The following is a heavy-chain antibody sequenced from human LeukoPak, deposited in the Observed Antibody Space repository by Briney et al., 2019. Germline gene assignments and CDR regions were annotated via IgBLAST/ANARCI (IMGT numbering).Heavy chain of an antibody. CDR3: ARGPAPLYSSSWYRRGAFDI. Sequence: SETLSLTCAVYGGSFSGYYWSWIPQPLGKGLEWIGEINHSGSTNYNPSLKSRVTISVDTSKNQFSLKLSSVTAADTAVYYCARGPAPLYSSSWYRRGAFDIWGQGTMVTVSS. D-gene: IGHD6-13*01. CDR2: INHSGST. J-gene: IGHJ3*02. V-gene: IGHV4-34*01. CDR1: GGSFSGYY.